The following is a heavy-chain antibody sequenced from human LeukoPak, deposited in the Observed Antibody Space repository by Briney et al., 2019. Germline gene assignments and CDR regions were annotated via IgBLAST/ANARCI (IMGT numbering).Heavy chain of an antibody. Sequence: GGSLRLSCAASGFTFRNYRMNWVRQAPGKGLEWVSSISSSSSYIYYADSVKGRFTISTDNSRNTLYLQMNSLRAEDTAVYYCARDGYSSGYFDFWGQGTLVTVSS. CDR1: GFTFRNYR. D-gene: IGHD3-22*01. V-gene: IGHV3-21*04. CDR3: ARDGYSSGYFDF. CDR2: ISSSSSYI. J-gene: IGHJ4*02.